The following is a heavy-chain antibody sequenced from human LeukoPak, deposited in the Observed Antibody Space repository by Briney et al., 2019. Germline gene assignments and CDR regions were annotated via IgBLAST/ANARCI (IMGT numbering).Heavy chain of an antibody. Sequence: PGGSLRLSCAASGFTVSSNYMSWVRQAPGKGLEWVSSISSSSSYIYYADSVKGRFTISRDNAKNSLYLQMNSLRVEDTAVYYCARAPTFSGWFDYWGQGTLVTVSS. J-gene: IGHJ4*02. CDR1: GFTVSSNY. CDR2: ISSSSSYI. CDR3: ARAPTFSGWFDY. D-gene: IGHD6-19*01. V-gene: IGHV3-21*01.